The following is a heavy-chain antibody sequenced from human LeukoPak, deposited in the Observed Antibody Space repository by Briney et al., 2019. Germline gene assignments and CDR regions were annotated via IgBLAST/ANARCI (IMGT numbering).Heavy chain of an antibody. CDR3: ARDRAKIVVVPAVYY. Sequence: PGGSLRLSCAASGFTFSNAWMSWVRQAPGKGLEWVAVISYDGSNKYYADSVKGRFTISRDNSKNTLYLQMNSLRAEDTAVYYCARDRAKIVVVPAVYYWGQGTLVTVSS. D-gene: IGHD2-2*01. CDR1: GFTFSNAW. J-gene: IGHJ4*02. V-gene: IGHV3-30*03. CDR2: ISYDGSNK.